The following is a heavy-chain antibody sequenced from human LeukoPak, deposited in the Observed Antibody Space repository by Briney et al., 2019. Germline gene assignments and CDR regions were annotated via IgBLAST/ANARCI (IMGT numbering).Heavy chain of an antibody. J-gene: IGHJ4*02. V-gene: IGHV3-30*01. CDR1: GFTFSSYA. Sequence: PGGSLRLSCAASGFTFSSYAMHWVRQAPGKGLEWVAVISYDGSNKYYADSVKGRFTISRDNSKNTLYPQMNSLRAEDTAVYYCARDSHLLWFGEPKYYFDYWGQGTLVTVSS. CDR2: ISYDGSNK. CDR3: ARDSHLLWFGEPKYYFDY. D-gene: IGHD3-10*01.